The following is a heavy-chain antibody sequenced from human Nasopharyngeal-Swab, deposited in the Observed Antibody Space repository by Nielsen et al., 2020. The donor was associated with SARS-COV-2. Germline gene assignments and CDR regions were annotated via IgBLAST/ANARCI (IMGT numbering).Heavy chain of an antibody. CDR2: IIPILGIA. J-gene: IGHJ6*02. CDR3: ARDIRDGLWYYGMDV. Sequence: SVKVSCKASGGTFSSYAISWVRQAPGQGLEWMGRIIPILGIANYAQKFQGRVTITADKSTSTAYMELSSLRSEDTAVYYCARDIRDGLWYYGMDVWGQGTTVTVSS. V-gene: IGHV1-69*04. CDR1: GGTFSSYA.